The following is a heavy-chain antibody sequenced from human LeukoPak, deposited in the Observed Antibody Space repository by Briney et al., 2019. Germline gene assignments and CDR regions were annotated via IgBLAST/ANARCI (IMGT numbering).Heavy chain of an antibody. Sequence: PGRSLRLSCAASGFTFSSYAMHWVRQAPGKGLEWVAVISYDGSNKYYADSVKGRFTISRDNSKNTLYLQMNSLRAEDTAVYYCARDGATVTTWYFDYWGQGTLVTVSS. V-gene: IGHV3-30-3*01. CDR1: GFTFSSYA. D-gene: IGHD4-17*01. CDR3: ARDGATVTTWYFDY. CDR2: ISYDGSNK. J-gene: IGHJ4*02.